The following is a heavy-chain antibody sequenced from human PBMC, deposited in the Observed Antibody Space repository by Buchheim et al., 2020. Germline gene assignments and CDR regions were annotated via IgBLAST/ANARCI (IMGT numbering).Heavy chain of an antibody. CDR1: GGSFSGYY. J-gene: IGHJ5*02. CDR2: INQSGST. CDR3: ARGRGSRITGRTGGVDP. Sequence: VQLQQWGAGLLKPSETLSLTCAVYGGSFSGYYWSWIRQPPGKGLEWIGEINQSGSTNYNPSLKSRVTISVDTSKNQFSLQLSSVTAADTAVYYCARGRGSRITGRTGGVDPWGQGTL. V-gene: IGHV4-34*01. D-gene: IGHD1-20*01.